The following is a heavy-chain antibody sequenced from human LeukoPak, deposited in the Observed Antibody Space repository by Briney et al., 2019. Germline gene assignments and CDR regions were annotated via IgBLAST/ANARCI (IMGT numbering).Heavy chain of an antibody. CDR2: SHYSGTS. J-gene: IGHJ4*02. V-gene: IGHV4-31*03. Sequence: SETLSLTCTVSGASISSGGYYWSWIRQQPGKGLEWIGYSHYSGTSYYSTSLKSRIAISIDTSKNQFSLKLSSVTAADTAVYYCAKDGPTSVLWGQGTLVTVSS. D-gene: IGHD1-1*01. CDR3: AKDGPTSVL. CDR1: GASISSGGYY.